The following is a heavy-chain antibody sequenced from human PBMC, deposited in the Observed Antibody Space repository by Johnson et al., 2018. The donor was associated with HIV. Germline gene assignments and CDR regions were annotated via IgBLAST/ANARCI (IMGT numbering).Heavy chain of an antibody. CDR3: ARRAYYYDSSGYYSHAFDI. D-gene: IGHD3-22*01. J-gene: IGHJ3*02. CDR1: GFTVSSNY. Sequence: MQLVESGGGLVQPGGSLRLSCVVSGFTVSSNYITWVRQAPGQGLEWVSRINSDGSSTSYADSVKGRFTISSDNAKNTLYLQMNSLRAEDTAVYYCARRAYYYDSSGYYSHAFDIWGQGTMVTVSS. CDR2: INSDGSST. V-gene: IGHV3-74*02.